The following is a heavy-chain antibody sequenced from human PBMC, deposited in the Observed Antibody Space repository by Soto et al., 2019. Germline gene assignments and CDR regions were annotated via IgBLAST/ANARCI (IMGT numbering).Heavy chain of an antibody. CDR3: ARSRIIGMTWSFDF. Sequence: PGESLKISCKGSGYSFTNYWIGWVRQMPGKGLEWMGIIYPGDSDTRYSPSFQGQVTISADKSTNTAYLQWSSLKASDTAMYYCARSRIIGMTWSFDFWRQGTLVTVSS. D-gene: IGHD1-20*01. CDR1: GYSFTNYW. CDR2: IYPGDSDT. V-gene: IGHV5-51*01. J-gene: IGHJ4*02.